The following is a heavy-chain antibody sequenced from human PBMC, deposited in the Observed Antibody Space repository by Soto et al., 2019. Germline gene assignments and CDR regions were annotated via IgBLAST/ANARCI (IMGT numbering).Heavy chain of an antibody. D-gene: IGHD3-16*01. J-gene: IGHJ5*02. CDR2: IYYSGST. Sequence: SETLSLTCTVSGGSLSSYYWSWIRQPPGKGLEWIGYIYYSGSTNYNPSLKSRVTISVDTSKNQFSLKLSSVTAADTAVYYCARTPGLGWFDPRGQGTLVTVSS. V-gene: IGHV4-59*01. CDR3: ARTPGLGWFDP. CDR1: GGSLSSYY.